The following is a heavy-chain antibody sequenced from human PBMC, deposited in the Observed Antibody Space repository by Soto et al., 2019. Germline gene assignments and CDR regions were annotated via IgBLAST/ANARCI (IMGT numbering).Heavy chain of an antibody. Sequence: SETLSLTCTVFGGSVSSGSYYWSWIRQPPGKGLEWIGYIYYSGSTNYNPSLKSRVTISVDTSKNQFSLKLSSVTAADTAVYYCARDLTAARSFFEYWGQGTLVTVSS. CDR3: ARDLTAARSFFEY. CDR2: IYYSGST. D-gene: IGHD6-6*01. J-gene: IGHJ4*02. CDR1: GGSVSSGSYY. V-gene: IGHV4-61*01.